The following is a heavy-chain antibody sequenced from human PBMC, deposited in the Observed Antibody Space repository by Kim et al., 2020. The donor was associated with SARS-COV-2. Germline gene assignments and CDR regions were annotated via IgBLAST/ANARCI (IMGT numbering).Heavy chain of an antibody. J-gene: IGHJ4*02. Sequence: GGSLRLSCAASGFTFNNYAMSWVRQTPGMGLEWVSSISANGDTTHYVDSVKGRFTISRDNSKNTLYLQMNSLRAEDTAVYYCAKCTGGSVTTTSQSDYWGQGTLVTVSS. D-gene: IGHD4-17*01. V-gene: IGHV3-23*01. CDR3: AKCTGGSVTTTSQSDY. CDR1: GFTFNNYA. CDR2: ISANGDTT.